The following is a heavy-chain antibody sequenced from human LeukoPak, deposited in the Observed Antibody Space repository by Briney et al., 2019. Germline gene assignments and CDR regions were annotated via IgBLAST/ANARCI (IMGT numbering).Heavy chain of an antibody. V-gene: IGHV1-8*01. CDR1: GYTFTSYD. D-gene: IGHD3-22*01. CDR3: ARGGNDSSVDPFDP. CDR2: MNPNSGNT. Sequence: ASVKVSCTASGYTFTSYDINWVRQATGQGLEWMGWMNPNSGNTGYAQKFQGRVTITADKSTSTAYMELSSLRSEDTAVYYCARGGNDSSVDPFDPWGQGTLVTVSS. J-gene: IGHJ5*02.